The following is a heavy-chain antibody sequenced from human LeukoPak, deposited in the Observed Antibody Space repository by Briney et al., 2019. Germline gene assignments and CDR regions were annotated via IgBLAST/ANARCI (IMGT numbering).Heavy chain of an antibody. V-gene: IGHV4-39*01. J-gene: IGHJ6*02. CDR3: ARHQYGMNV. CDR1: GGSISSSGYY. Sequence: SETLSLTCAVSGGSISSSGYYWGWIRQPPGKGLEWIGSIYFSGSTFFNPSLKSRVTISEDTSKNQFSLKLRSVTAADTAVYYCARHQYGMNVWGQGTTVTVSS. CDR2: IYFSGST.